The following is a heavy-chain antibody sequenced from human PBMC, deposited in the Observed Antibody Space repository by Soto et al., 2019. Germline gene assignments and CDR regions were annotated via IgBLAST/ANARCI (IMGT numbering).Heavy chain of an antibody. CDR3: ARSGDNYNLLDY. CDR1: GFTFSDYY. CDR2: SSDSGTFT. D-gene: IGHD1-1*01. Sequence: PGGSLRLSCAASGFTFSDYYMSWIRQAPGKGVEWLSYSSDSGTFTRYADSVKGRFSISRDNAKNSLYLQINSLRGEDTAIYYCARSGDNYNLLDYWGQGTPVTVSS. V-gene: IGHV3-11*06. J-gene: IGHJ4*02.